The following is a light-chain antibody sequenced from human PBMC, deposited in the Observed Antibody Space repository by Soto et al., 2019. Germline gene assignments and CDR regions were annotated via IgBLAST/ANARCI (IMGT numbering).Light chain of an antibody. J-gene: IGKJ1*01. CDR1: QTVGSY. Sequence: EIVLTQSPATLSLSPGERATLSCRASQTVGSYLAWFRQTPGQTPRLLIYDTSIRATGVPARFSGSGSGTDFTLTISSLEAEDFSIYYCQQRSDWPPTFGQGTKVDIK. V-gene: IGKV3-11*01. CDR3: QQRSDWPPT. CDR2: DTS.